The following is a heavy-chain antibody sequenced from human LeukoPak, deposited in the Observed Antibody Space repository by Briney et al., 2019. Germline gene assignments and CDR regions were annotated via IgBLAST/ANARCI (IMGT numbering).Heavy chain of an antibody. D-gene: IGHD3-22*01. V-gene: IGHV3-20*04. Sequence: SGGSLRLSCAASGFTFDDYGMSWVRQAPGKGLEWVSGINWNGGSTGYADSVKGRFTISRDNAKNSLYLQMNSLRAEDTAVYYCANFEYSSGYLNFDYWGQGTLVTVSS. J-gene: IGHJ4*02. CDR3: ANFEYSSGYLNFDY. CDR1: GFTFDDYG. CDR2: INWNGGST.